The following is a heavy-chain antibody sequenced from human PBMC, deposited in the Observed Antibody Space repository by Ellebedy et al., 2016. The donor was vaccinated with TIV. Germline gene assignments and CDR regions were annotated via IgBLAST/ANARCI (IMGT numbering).Heavy chain of an antibody. D-gene: IGHD4-17*01. J-gene: IGHJ3*01. V-gene: IGHV3-7*03. CDR1: GFSFRSYW. CDR3: ATDGSYGDYRSPTHAFEV. Sequence: GESLKISCAASGFSFRSYWMSWVRQAPGKGLEWVANINQDGSVKYYVDSVRGRFTISRDSAKASLYLEMNSLRAEDTAIYYRATDGSYGDYRSPTHAFEVWGQGTMVTVSS. CDR2: INQDGSVK.